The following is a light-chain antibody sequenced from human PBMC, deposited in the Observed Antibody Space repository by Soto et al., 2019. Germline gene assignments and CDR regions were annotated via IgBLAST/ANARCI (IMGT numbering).Light chain of an antibody. J-gene: IGKJ2*01. Sequence: IVLTQSPGTLSLSPGERATLSCRASQSVNSDYLAWYQQKPGQPARLLIYGASNRATAIADRFSGSGSATDFTLTISRVDPEDFAVYYCQQYGSSPYTFGQGTRLDI. CDR1: QSVNSDY. CDR2: GAS. V-gene: IGKV3-20*01. CDR3: QQYGSSPYT.